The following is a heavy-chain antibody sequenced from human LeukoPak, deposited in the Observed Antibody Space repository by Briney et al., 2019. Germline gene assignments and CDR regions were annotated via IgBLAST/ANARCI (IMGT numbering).Heavy chain of an antibody. Sequence: PGRSLRPSCAASGFTFDDYAMHWVRQAPGKGLEWVSGISWNSGSIGYADSVKGRFTISRDNAKNSLYLQMNSLRAEDTALYYCAKGRSYYYDSSGLDYWGQGTLVTVSS. D-gene: IGHD3-22*01. V-gene: IGHV3-9*01. J-gene: IGHJ4*02. CDR3: AKGRSYYYDSSGLDY. CDR2: ISWNSGSI. CDR1: GFTFDDYA.